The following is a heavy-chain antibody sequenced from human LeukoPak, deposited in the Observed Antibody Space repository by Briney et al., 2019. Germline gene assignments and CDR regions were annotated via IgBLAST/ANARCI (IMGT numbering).Heavy chain of an antibody. Sequence: KPSETLSLTCAVYGGSFSGYYWSWIRQPPGKGLEWIGEINHSGSTNYNPSLKSRVTISVDTSKNQFSLKLSSVTAADTAVYYCASLYGDYDDYWGQGTLVTVSS. D-gene: IGHD4-17*01. CDR1: GGSFSGYY. CDR3: ASLYGDYDDY. CDR2: INHSGST. V-gene: IGHV4-34*01. J-gene: IGHJ4*02.